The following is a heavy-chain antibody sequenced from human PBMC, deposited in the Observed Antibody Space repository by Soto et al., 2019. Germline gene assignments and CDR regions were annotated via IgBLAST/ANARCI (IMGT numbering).Heavy chain of an antibody. CDR3: AREQLVFVDEPYYYGMDV. Sequence: QVQLVESGGGVVQPGRSLRLSCAASGFTFSSYGMHWVRQAPGKGLEWVAVIWYDGSNKYYADSVKGRFTISRDNSKNTLYLQMNSLRAEDTAVYYCAREQLVFVDEPYYYGMDVWGQGTTVTVSS. D-gene: IGHD6-6*01. J-gene: IGHJ6*02. CDR2: IWYDGSNK. CDR1: GFTFSSYG. V-gene: IGHV3-33*01.